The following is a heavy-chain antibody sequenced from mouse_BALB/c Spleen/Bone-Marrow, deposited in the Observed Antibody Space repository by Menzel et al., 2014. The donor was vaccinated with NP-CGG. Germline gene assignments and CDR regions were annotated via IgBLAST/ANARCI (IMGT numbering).Heavy chain of an antibody. J-gene: IGHJ3*02. V-gene: IGHV5-17*03. CDR1: GFSLNDRW. CDR2: IWTDNTQ. CDR3: ARDRTL. Sequence: EESGGRLVTPGTPLTLTCTVSGFSLNDRWIIWVRQAPGKGLEWIGVIWTDNTQHYASWVSGRFTISRTLTSVSLLISSPTTEDTATYFCARDRTLWGQGTLVTVS.